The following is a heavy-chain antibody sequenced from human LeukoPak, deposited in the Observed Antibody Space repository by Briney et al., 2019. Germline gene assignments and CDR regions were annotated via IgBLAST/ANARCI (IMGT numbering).Heavy chain of an antibody. D-gene: IGHD2-8*01. CDR3: ARDYVDDIPMIKDY. V-gene: IGHV1-46*01. CDR1: GYTFTSYH. J-gene: IGHJ4*02. Sequence: GASVKVSCKASGYTFTSYHMHWVRQAPGQGLEWMGKINLSGGSTTYAQKFQGRVTMTRDTSTSTVYMELSSLRSEDTAVNYCARDYVDDIPMIKDYWGQGTLVTVSS. CDR2: INLSGGST.